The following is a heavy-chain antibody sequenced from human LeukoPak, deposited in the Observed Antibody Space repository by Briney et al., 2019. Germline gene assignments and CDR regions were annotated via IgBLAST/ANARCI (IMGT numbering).Heavy chain of an antibody. D-gene: IGHD6-19*01. V-gene: IGHV3-23*01. CDR3: ANQGIAVRGGEDY. J-gene: IGHJ4*02. Sequence: GESLRLSCAASGFTFSSYAMSWVRQAPGKGLEWVSAISGSGGSTYYADSVKGRFTISRDNSKNTLYLQMNSLRAEDTAVYYCANQGIAVRGGEDYWGQGTLVTVSS. CDR1: GFTFSSYA. CDR2: ISGSGGST.